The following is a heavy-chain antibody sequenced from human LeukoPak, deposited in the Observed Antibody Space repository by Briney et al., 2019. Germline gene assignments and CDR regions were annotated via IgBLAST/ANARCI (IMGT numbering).Heavy chain of an antibody. J-gene: IGHJ5*02. Sequence: SETLSLTCTVSGGSITSGCYYWSWLRQHPGKGLEWIRYIYYSGSTYYNPSLESRVTISVDTSKNQYSLKLSDVTAADTAVYYCARGSYCCGGSCYWFDLWGEGTLVSVSS. CDR2: IYYSGST. CDR1: GGSITSGCYY. CDR3: ARGSYCCGGSCYWFDL. D-gene: IGHD2-15*01. V-gene: IGHV4-31*03.